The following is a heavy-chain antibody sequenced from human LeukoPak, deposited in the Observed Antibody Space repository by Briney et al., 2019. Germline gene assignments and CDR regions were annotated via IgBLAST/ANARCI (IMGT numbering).Heavy chain of an antibody. CDR1: GGSISSYY. CDR2: IYCSGST. CDR3: ARWGSSSWYGDDAFDI. D-gene: IGHD6-13*01. V-gene: IGHV4-59*08. Sequence: SETLSLTCTVSGGSISSYYWSWIRQPPGKGLEWIGYIYCSGSTNYNPSLKSRVTISVDTSKNQFSLKLSSVTAADTAVYYCARWGSSSWYGDDAFDIWGQGTMVTVSS. J-gene: IGHJ3*02.